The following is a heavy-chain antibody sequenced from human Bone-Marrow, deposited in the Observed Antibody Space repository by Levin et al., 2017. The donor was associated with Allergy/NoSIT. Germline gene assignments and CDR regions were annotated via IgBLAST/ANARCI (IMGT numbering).Heavy chain of an antibody. CDR1: GASINSTNYY. CDR3: ARLADNWNVNWFDP. J-gene: IGHJ5*02. CDR2: IYYNSYT. D-gene: IGHD1-20*01. Sequence: RSQTLSLTCTVSGASINSTNYYWGWIRQPPGKGLEWIGTIYYNSYTYYNPSLKSRVTISKDTSKNQFSLKLRSVTAADTAVYYCARLADNWNVNWFDPWGQGTLVTVSS. V-gene: IGHV4-39*07.